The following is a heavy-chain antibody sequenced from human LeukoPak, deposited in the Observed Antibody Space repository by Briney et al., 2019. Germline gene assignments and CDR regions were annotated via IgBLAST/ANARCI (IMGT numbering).Heavy chain of an antibody. V-gene: IGHV3-7*04. Sequence: GGSLRLSCAASGFTLITYWMTWVRQAPGKGLEWVANINQDGSEKYYVGSVKGRFTISRDNARNSLYLQMNSLRAEDTAVYYCARGAGWSDYWGQGTLVTVSS. CDR1: GFTLITYW. CDR3: ARGAGWSDY. D-gene: IGHD6-19*01. J-gene: IGHJ4*02. CDR2: INQDGSEK.